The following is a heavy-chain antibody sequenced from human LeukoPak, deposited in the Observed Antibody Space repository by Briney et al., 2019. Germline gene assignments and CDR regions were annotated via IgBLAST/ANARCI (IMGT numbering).Heavy chain of an antibody. D-gene: IGHD6-19*01. Sequence: QAGGSLRLSGAAFGITFSSSGMNWVGQAPGKGLGGVASISMVGSTIYYAGSVKGRFTISRASAKNSLYLQMHSLRAEDTAVYYCARAPSSGWSKWGQGTLVTVSS. J-gene: IGHJ4*02. CDR1: GITFSSSG. CDR3: ARAPSSGWSK. V-gene: IGHV3-48*03. CDR2: ISMVGSTI.